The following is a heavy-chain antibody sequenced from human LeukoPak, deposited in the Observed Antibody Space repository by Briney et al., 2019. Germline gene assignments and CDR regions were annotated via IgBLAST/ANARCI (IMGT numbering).Heavy chain of an antibody. CDR1: GYTFTSYG. Sequence: ASVKVSCKASGYTFTSYGISWVQQAPGQGLEWMGWISAYNGNTNYAQKFQGRVTMTRDTSISTAYMELSRLRSDDTAVYYCARDLLANVRGNPFDYWGQGTLVTVSS. V-gene: IGHV1-18*01. CDR3: ARDLLANVRGNPFDY. CDR2: ISAYNGNT. D-gene: IGHD4-23*01. J-gene: IGHJ4*02.